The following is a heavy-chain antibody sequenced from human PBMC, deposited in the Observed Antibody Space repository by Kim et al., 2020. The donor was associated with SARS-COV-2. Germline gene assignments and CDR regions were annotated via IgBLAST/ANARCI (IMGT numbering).Heavy chain of an antibody. D-gene: IGHD6-19*01. Sequence: YADSVKGRVAISRDNAKNSRHLQMDSLRSEDTALYYCAKGRLISVAGPLDFWGQGTLVTVSS. V-gene: IGHV3-9*01. J-gene: IGHJ4*02. CDR3: AKGRLISVAGPLDF.